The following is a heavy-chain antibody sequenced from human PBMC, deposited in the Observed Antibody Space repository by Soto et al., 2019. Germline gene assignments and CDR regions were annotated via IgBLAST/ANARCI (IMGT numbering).Heavy chain of an antibody. Sequence: XATLSLTFAVSGYSVSRGYYWCWLRPPPGKGLEWIGSIYHVGSTYYNPSLNSRVTLSIDMTNNHVSLILNSVTAADTAVYYCARVGPWVPYYYESSTYTFENWFDHWGQGTLVTVSS. D-gene: IGHD3-22*01. V-gene: IGHV4-38-2*01. CDR3: ARVGPWVPYYYESSTYTFENWFDH. CDR2: IYHVGST. J-gene: IGHJ5*02. CDR1: GYSVSRGYY.